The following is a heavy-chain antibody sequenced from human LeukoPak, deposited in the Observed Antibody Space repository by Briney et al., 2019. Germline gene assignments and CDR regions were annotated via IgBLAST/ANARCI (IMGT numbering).Heavy chain of an antibody. Sequence: GGSLRLSCAASGFTFSSYWMSWVRQAPGKGLEWVANIKRDGSEKYYVDSVEGRFTISRDNAKNSLSLQMNSLRAEDTAIYYCARDNSIWDGAFDIWGRGTMVTVSS. J-gene: IGHJ3*02. CDR3: ARDNSIWDGAFDI. D-gene: IGHD6-13*01. V-gene: IGHV3-7*01. CDR2: IKRDGSEK. CDR1: GFTFSSYW.